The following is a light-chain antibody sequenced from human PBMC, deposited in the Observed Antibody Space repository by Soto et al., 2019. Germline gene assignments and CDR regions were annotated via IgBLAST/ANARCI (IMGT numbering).Light chain of an antibody. CDR2: GNN. J-gene: IGLJ1*01. CDR1: SSNIGAGYD. CDR3: QSSDSSLSGFYV. V-gene: IGLV1-40*01. Sequence: QTVVTQPPSVSGAPGQRVTISCTGSSSNIGAGYDVHWYQQLPGTAPKLLIYGNNNRPSGVPDRFSGSKSGTSASLAITGLQAEDEADYYCQSSDSSLSGFYVFGTGTKLTVL.